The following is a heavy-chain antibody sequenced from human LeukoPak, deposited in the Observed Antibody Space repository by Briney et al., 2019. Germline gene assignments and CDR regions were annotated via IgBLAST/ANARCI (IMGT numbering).Heavy chain of an antibody. V-gene: IGHV3-74*01. CDR3: ARVKGKSSDFWSGYYKGSYYYYYMDV. CDR1: GFTFSSYW. Sequence: GGSLRLSCAASGFTFSSYWMHWVRQAPGKGLVWVSRINSDGSSTSYADSVKGRFTISRDNAKNSLYLQMNSLRAEDTAVYYCARVKGKSSDFWSGYYKGSYYYYYMDVWGKGTTVTVSS. D-gene: IGHD3-3*01. J-gene: IGHJ6*03. CDR2: INSDGSST.